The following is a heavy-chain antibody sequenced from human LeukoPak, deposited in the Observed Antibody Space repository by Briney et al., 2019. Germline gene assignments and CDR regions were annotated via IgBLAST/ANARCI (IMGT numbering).Heavy chain of an antibody. CDR1: GGSISSYY. J-gene: IGHJ2*01. D-gene: IGHD6-19*01. V-gene: IGHV4-4*07. Sequence: SETLSLTCTVSGGSISSYYWSWIRQPAGKGLEWIGRIYTSGSTNYNPSLKSRVTMSVDTSKNQFSLKLSSVTAADTAVYYCARGSVAGTFRVDHWYFDLWGRGTTVTISS. CDR3: ARGSVAGTFRVDHWYFDL. CDR2: IYTSGST.